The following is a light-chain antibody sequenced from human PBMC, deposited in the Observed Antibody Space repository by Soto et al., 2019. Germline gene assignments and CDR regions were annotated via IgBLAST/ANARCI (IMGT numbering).Light chain of an antibody. CDR2: GAS. J-gene: IGKJ3*01. CDR1: QSISSSY. Sequence: EIVLTQSPGTLSLSPGERATLSCRASQSISSSYLAWYQQKPGQAPRLLVYGASSRATGIPDRFRGSGSGTDFTLTISRLEPEDFAVYYFQQYGSSRFTFGPGTKVDIK. V-gene: IGKV3-20*01. CDR3: QQYGSSRFT.